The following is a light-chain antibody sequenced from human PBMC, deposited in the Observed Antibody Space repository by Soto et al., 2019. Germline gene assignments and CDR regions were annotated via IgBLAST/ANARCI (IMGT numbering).Light chain of an antibody. Sequence: IVMTQSPATLSVYPGERATLSCRASQSVSSNLAWYQQKPGQAPRLLIYGASTRATGIPARFSGSGSGTEFTLTISSLQSEDFAVYYCQQYNNWPPGTFGQGTKVEIK. J-gene: IGKJ1*01. CDR3: QQYNNWPPGT. CDR1: QSVSSN. V-gene: IGKV3-15*01. CDR2: GAS.